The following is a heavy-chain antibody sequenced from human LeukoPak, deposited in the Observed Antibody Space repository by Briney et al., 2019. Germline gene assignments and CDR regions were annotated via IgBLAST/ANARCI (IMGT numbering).Heavy chain of an antibody. CDR2: IYSGGNT. J-gene: IGHJ4*02. CDR3: ARVGSQHDSSGYPY. V-gene: IGHV3-53*01. Sequence: GGSLRLSCAASGFTFSSYGMSWVRQAPGKGLEWVSVIYSGGNTYYADSVKGRFTISRDNSKNTLYLQMNSLRAEDTAVYYCARVGSQHDSSGYPYWGQGTLVTVSS. CDR1: GFTFSSYG. D-gene: IGHD3-22*01.